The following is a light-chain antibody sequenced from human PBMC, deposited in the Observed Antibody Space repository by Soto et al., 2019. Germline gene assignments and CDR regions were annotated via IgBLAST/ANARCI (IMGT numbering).Light chain of an antibody. CDR2: DAS. CDR3: QQYNSYPWT. Sequence: GDRVTITCRASQTISSWLAWYQQKPGKAPNLLIYDASSLESGVPSRFSGSGSGTEFTLTISSLQPDDFATYYCQQYNSYPWTFGQGTKVDIK. J-gene: IGKJ1*01. CDR1: QTISSW. V-gene: IGKV1-5*01.